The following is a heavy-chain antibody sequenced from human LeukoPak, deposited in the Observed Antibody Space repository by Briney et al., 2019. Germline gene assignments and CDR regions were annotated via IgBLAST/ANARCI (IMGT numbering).Heavy chain of an antibody. CDR1: GFTFSSYA. J-gene: IGHJ4*02. Sequence: QTGGSLRLSCAASGFTFSSYAMHWVRQAPGKGLEWVAVISYDGSNKYYADSVKGRFTISRDNSKNTLYLQMNSLRAEDTAVYYCASYYDFWSGYSNWGQGTLVTVSS. CDR2: ISYDGSNK. CDR3: ASYYDFWSGYSN. V-gene: IGHV3-30*03. D-gene: IGHD3-3*01.